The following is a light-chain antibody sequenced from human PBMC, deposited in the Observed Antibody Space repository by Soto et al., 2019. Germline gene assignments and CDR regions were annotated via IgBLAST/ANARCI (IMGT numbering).Light chain of an antibody. Sequence: DLQMTQSPSSLSASIGDRVTITCRASQSVRTHLNWYHQKPGKAPELMIYAASSLQAGVPSRFSGSGSGTDFTLTISSLHPEDFGDYYCQQRYSPPRTFGQGTNLEIK. V-gene: IGKV1-39*01. CDR3: QQRYSPPRT. J-gene: IGKJ2*01. CDR1: QSVRTH. CDR2: AAS.